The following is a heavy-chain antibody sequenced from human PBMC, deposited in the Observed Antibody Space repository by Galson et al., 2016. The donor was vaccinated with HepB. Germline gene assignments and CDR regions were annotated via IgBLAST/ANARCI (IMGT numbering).Heavy chain of an antibody. CDR1: GFSVSSYA. Sequence: SLRLSCAASGFSVSSYALSWVRQPPGKGLEWVSTISGSGDKTYYIDSVKGRFTISRDNSKDTLYLQMHRLRVEDTAVYYCVSPSGYCSSLSCPFDYWGPGT. V-gene: IGHV3-23*01. CDR3: VSPSGYCSSLSCPFDY. J-gene: IGHJ4*02. D-gene: IGHD2-2*01. CDR2: ISGSGDKT.